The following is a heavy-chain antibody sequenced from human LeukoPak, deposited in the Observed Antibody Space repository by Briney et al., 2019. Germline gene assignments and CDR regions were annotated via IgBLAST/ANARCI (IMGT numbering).Heavy chain of an antibody. CDR2: INHSGST. D-gene: IGHD3-10*01. Sequence: PSETLSLTCAVYGGSFSGYYWSWIRQPPGKGLEWIGEINHSGSTYYNPPLKSRVTISVDTSKNQFSLKLSSVTAADTAVYYCARHRRVRGVIQYYFDYWGQGTLVTVSS. CDR1: GGSFSGYY. CDR3: ARHRRVRGVIQYYFDY. V-gene: IGHV4-34*01. J-gene: IGHJ4*02.